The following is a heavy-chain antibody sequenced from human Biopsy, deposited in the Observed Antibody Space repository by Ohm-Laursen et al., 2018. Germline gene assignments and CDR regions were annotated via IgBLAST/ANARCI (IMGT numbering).Heavy chain of an antibody. CDR3: AGRPWPNAFDI. Sequence: SDTLSLTCTVSGDSIARYYWTWIRQSPGKGLEWIAYIYYSGRPNYNPSLKSRVTISVDTSRNQFSLKLSSVTAADTAVYYCAGRPWPNAFDIWGQGTMVTVSS. V-gene: IGHV4-59*07. D-gene: IGHD5-12*01. CDR1: GDSIARYY. CDR2: IYYSGRP. J-gene: IGHJ3*02.